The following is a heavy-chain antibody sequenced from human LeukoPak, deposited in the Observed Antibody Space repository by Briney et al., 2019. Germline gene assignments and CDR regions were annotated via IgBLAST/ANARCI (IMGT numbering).Heavy chain of an antibody. V-gene: IGHV3-7*03. CDR1: GFTFSWDW. D-gene: IGHD3-10*01. CDR2: IKLDGSDQ. Sequence: GGSLRLSCAVSGFTFSWDWMSWVRQAPGKGLEWVANIKLDGSDQNYVDSVKGRFTISRDNAKNSLNLQTNSPRGEDTAVYYCARECGSGRCDYGMDVWGKGTTVTVSS. J-gene: IGHJ6*04. CDR3: ARECGSGRCDYGMDV.